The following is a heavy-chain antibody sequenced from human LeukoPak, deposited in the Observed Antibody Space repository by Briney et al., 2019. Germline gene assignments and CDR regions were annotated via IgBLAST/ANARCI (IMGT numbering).Heavy chain of an antibody. J-gene: IGHJ4*02. Sequence: TGGSLRLSCAASGFTFSSYGMHWARQAPGKGLEWVAVIWDDGSSKYYADSVKGRFTISRDNSKNTLYLQMNSLRAEDTAVYYCAKPTRGSGSFLIDFWGQGTLVTVSS. D-gene: IGHD1-26*01. CDR2: IWDDGSSK. V-gene: IGHV3-33*06. CDR1: GFTFSSYG. CDR3: AKPTRGSGSFLIDF.